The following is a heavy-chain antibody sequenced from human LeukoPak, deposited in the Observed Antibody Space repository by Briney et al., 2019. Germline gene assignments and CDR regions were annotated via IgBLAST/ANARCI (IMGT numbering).Heavy chain of an antibody. CDR3: ARENPSGYYNRPIDY. D-gene: IGHD3-22*01. Sequence: ASETLSLTCTVSGASISSYYWSWIRQPPGKGLEWIGDIYYSGSIKYNPSLKSRVTMSVDTSKNQFSLKLSSVTAADTAIYYCARENPSGYYNRPIDYWGQGTLVTVSS. V-gene: IGHV4-59*01. J-gene: IGHJ4*02. CDR1: GASISSYY. CDR2: IYYSGSI.